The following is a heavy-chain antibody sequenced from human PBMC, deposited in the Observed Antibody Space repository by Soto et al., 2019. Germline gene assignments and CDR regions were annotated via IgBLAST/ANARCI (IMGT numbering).Heavy chain of an antibody. V-gene: IGHV3-15*01. CDR2: IKSKTDGGTT. CDR3: TTGVRDSSGSMRLYYYSDMDV. CDR1: GFTFSNAW. D-gene: IGHD3-22*01. Sequence: EVQVVESGGGLVKPGGSLRLSCAASGFTFSNAWMSWVRQAPGKGLEWVGRIKSKTDGGTTDYAAPVKGRFTISRDDSQNTLYLQMTSLKTEDTAVYYCTTGVRDSSGSMRLYYYSDMDVWGKGNTVTVSS. J-gene: IGHJ6*04.